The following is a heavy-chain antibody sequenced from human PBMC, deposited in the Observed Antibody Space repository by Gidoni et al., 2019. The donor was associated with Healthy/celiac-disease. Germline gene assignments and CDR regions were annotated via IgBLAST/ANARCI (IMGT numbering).Heavy chain of an antibody. CDR2: ISSSSSYI. CDR1: GFPFSSYS. V-gene: IGHV3-21*01. J-gene: IGHJ5*02. D-gene: IGHD6-19*01. CDR3: ARDGVVAVARSWFDP. Sequence: EVQLVESGGGLVKHGGSLSLSCAASGFPFSSYSMNWVRQAPGKGLEWVSSISSSSSYIYYADSVKGRFTISRDNAKNSLYLQMNSLRAEDTAVYYCARDGVVAVARSWFDPWGQGTLVTVSS.